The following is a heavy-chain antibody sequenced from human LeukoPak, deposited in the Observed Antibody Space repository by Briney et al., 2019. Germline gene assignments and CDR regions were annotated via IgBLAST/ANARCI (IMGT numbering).Heavy chain of an antibody. CDR2: IYYSGST. V-gene: IGHV4-30-4*08. J-gene: IGHJ1*01. Sequence: SQTLSLTCTVSGGSISSGDYYWSWISQPPGKGLEWIGYIYYSGSTYYNPSLKSRVTISVDTSKNQFSLKLSSVTAADTAVYYCARGDYCSSTSCYNGYFQHWGQGTLVTVSS. CDR1: GGSISSGDYY. D-gene: IGHD2-2*02. CDR3: ARGDYCSSTSCYNGYFQH.